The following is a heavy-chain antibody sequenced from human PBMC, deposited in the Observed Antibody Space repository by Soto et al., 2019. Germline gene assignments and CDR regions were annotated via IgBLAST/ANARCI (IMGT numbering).Heavy chain of an antibody. J-gene: IGHJ6*02. D-gene: IGHD3-10*01. Sequence: QVQLVQSGAEVKQPGASVKFSCKASGYTFSNYGIRWVRQAPGPGLAWMGWISAYNGNTKYGWKVQRRVSMTTDTSTSTAYMDLRSLRSDDTAVYYCAGAREYYYGSSAPWDGMHVWGRGTPVTVSS. CDR2: ISAYNGNT. CDR1: GYTFSNYG. V-gene: IGHV1-18*01. CDR3: AGAREYYYGSSAPWDGMHV.